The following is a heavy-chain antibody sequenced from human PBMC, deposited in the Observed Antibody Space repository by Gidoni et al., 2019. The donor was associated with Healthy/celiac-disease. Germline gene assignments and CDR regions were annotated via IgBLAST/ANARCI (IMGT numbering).Heavy chain of an antibody. D-gene: IGHD2-2*01. Sequence: QVQLVQSGAEVKKPGASVKVSCKASGYTFTGYYMHWVRQAPGQGLEWMGWINPNSGGTNYAQGTMTRDTSISTAYMELSRLRSDDTAVYYCARVVPASAGFDPWGQGTLVTVSS. CDR1: GYTFTGYY. CDR2: INPNSGGT. V-gene: IGHV1-2*02. CDR3: ARVVPASAGFDP. J-gene: IGHJ5*02.